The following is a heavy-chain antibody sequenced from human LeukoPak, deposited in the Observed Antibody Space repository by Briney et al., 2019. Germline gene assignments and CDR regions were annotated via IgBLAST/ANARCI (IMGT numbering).Heavy chain of an antibody. CDR2: IRYDGSNK. J-gene: IGHJ3*02. CDR3: AKDRSGSFWGYGFDI. D-gene: IGHD1-26*01. CDR1: GFTFSSYG. Sequence: GGSLRLSCAASGFTFSSYGMHWVRQAPGKGLEWVAFIRYDGSNKYYADSLRGRLTISRDNSKNMLYLQMNSLRAEDTAVYYCAKDRSGSFWGYGFDIWGQGTMVTVSS. V-gene: IGHV3-30*02.